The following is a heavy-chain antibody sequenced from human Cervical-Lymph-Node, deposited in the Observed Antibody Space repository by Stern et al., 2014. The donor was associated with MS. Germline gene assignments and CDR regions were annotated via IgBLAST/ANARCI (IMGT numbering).Heavy chain of an antibody. V-gene: IGHV1-2*06. J-gene: IGHJ4*02. Sequence: VQLVESGGEVKKPGASVKVSCRASGYIFTSYYIHWVRQAPGKGLVWMGRLNPSSGATDLPQPFQDRVTMTRDTSITTAYMELTRLTSDDTAVYYCARSITVTPLEYWGQGSLVAVSS. CDR2: LNPSSGAT. CDR1: GYIFTSYY. D-gene: IGHD4-17*01. CDR3: ARSITVTPLEY.